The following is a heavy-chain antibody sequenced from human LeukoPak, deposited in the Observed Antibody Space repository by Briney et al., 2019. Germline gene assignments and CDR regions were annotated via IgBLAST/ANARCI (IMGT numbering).Heavy chain of an antibody. CDR1: GFTFSNYA. J-gene: IGHJ4*02. Sequence: GGSLRLSCAASGFTFSNYAMSWVRQAPGKGLEWVSTLSGSGITTYYADNVKGRFTMSRDNSKNTLYLQMSSLRAEDTAVYYCAKGIYSSGLGYFDFWGQGTLVTVSS. CDR3: AKGIYSSGLGYFDF. D-gene: IGHD6-19*01. V-gene: IGHV3-23*01. CDR2: LSGSGITT.